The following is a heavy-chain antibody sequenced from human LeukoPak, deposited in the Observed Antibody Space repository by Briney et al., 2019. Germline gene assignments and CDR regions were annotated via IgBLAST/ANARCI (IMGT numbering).Heavy chain of an antibody. V-gene: IGHV4-34*01. D-gene: IGHD3-10*01. Sequence: PSETLSLTCAVYGGSFSGYYWSWIRQPPGKELEWIGEINHSGSTNYNPSLKSRVTISVDTSKNQFSLKLSSVTAADTAVYYCARDEAHPNTYYYGSGSYYARLDIWGQGTMVTVSS. CDR2: INHSGST. J-gene: IGHJ3*02. CDR3: ARDEAHPNTYYYGSGSYYARLDI. CDR1: GGSFSGYY.